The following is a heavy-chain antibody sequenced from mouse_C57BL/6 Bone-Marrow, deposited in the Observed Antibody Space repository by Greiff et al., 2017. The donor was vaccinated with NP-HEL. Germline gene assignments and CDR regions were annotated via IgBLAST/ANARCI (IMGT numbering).Heavy chain of an antibody. V-gene: IGHV7-3*01. J-gene: IGHJ1*03. CDR1: GFTFTDYY. CDR3: ARCHDGYYPYWYCDV. CDR2: IRNKANGYTT. Sequence: EVKLVESGGGLVQPGGSLSLSCAASGFTFTDYYMSWVRQPPGKALEWLGFIRNKANGYTTEYSASVKGRFTISRDNSQSILYLQMNALRAEDSATYYCARCHDGYYPYWYCDVWGTGTTVTVSS. D-gene: IGHD2-3*01.